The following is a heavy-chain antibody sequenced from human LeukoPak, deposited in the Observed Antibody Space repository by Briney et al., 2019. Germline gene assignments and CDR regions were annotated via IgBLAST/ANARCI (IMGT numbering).Heavy chain of an antibody. Sequence: GEXKHSGSTNYNPSRKSRITISVDTSKNQFSLKLSSVTAADTAVYYCARLRVVPAAKPGGFDPWGQGTLVTVSS. CDR3: ARLRVVPAAKPGGFDP. CDR2: XKHSGST. J-gene: IGHJ5*02. V-gene: IGHV4-34*01. D-gene: IGHD2-2*01.